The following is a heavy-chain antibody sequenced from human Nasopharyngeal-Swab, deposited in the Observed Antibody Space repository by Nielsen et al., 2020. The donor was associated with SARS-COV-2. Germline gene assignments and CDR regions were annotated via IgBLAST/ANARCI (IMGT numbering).Heavy chain of an antibody. V-gene: IGHV4-39*07. CDR2: IYYSGST. D-gene: IGHD5-18*01. Sequence: SETLSLTCTVSGGSISSSSYYWGWIRQPPGKGLEWIGSIYYSGSTYYNPSLKGRVTISVDTSKNQFSLKLSSVTAADTAVYYCARSGYSYVSYYYYYGMDVWGQGTTVTVSS. CDR1: GGSISSSSYY. CDR3: ARSGYSYVSYYYYYGMDV. J-gene: IGHJ6*02.